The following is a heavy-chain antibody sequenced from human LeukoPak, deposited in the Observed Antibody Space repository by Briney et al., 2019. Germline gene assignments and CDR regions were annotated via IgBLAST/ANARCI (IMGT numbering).Heavy chain of an antibody. CDR3: ARGVLWSGYFGYYYYGMDV. V-gene: IGHV1-69*13. Sequence: SVKVSCKASGGTFSSYAISWVRQAPGQGLEWMGGIIPIFGTANYAQKFQGRVTITADESTSTAYMELSSLRSEDTAVYYCARGVLWSGYFGYYYYGMDVWGQGTTVTVSS. CDR2: IIPIFGTA. J-gene: IGHJ6*02. CDR1: GGTFSSYA. D-gene: IGHD3-3*01.